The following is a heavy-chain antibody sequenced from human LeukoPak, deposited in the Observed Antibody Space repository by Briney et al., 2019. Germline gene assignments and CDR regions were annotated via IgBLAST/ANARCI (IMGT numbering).Heavy chain of an antibody. V-gene: IGHV1-18*01. CDR2: ISAYNGNT. Sequence: ASVKISCKASGYTFTSYGISWVRQAPGQGLEWMGWISAYNGNTNYAQKLQGRVTMTTDTSTSTAYMELRSLRSDDTAVYYCARVYMAAAGIVRVFDYWGQGTLVTVSS. CDR1: GYTFTSYG. D-gene: IGHD6-13*01. CDR3: ARVYMAAAGIVRVFDY. J-gene: IGHJ4*02.